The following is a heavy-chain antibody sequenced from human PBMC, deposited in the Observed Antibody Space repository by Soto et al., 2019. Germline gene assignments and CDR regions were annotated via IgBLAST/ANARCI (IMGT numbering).Heavy chain of an antibody. CDR1: GFTFSSYA. CDR3: AKLRVGPFFFDY. D-gene: IGHD1-26*01. CDR2: ISGSGGST. J-gene: IGHJ4*02. Sequence: PGGSLRLSCAASGFTFSSYAMSWVRQAPGKGLEWVSAISGSGGSTYYADSVKGRFTISRDNSKNTLYLQMNSLGAEDAAVYYCAKLRVGPFFFDYWGQGTLVTVSS. V-gene: IGHV3-23*01.